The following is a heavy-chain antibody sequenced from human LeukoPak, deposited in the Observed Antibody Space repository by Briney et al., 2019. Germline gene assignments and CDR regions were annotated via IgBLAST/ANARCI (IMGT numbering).Heavy chain of an antibody. D-gene: IGHD3-3*01. CDR3: ARDIAIFGVVIQLGY. Sequence: PGGSLRLSCAASGFTFSSYWMHWVRQAPGKGLVWVSRINSDGSSTSYPDSVKGRFTISRDNAKNTLYLQMNSLRAEDTAVYYCARDIAIFGVVIQLGYWGQGTLVTVSS. J-gene: IGHJ4*02. V-gene: IGHV3-74*01. CDR2: INSDGSST. CDR1: GFTFSSYW.